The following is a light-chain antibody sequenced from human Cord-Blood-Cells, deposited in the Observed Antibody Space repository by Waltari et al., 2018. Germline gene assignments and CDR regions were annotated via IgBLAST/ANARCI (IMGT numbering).Light chain of an antibody. CDR2: DVS. Sequence: QSALTQPASVSGSPGQSITISCTGTSSDVGGYNSVSWYQQHPGKAPKLMIYDVSKRPSGVSNRFSGSKSGNTVSLTISGLQAEDEADYYCSSYTSSSTVVFGGGTKLTVL. CDR1: SSDVGGYNS. J-gene: IGLJ2*01. CDR3: SSYTSSSTVV. V-gene: IGLV2-14*01.